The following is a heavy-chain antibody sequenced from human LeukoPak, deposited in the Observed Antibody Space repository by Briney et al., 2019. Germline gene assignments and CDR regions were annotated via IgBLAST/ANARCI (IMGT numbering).Heavy chain of an antibody. CDR3: ARDYYDSSGPPGGL. D-gene: IGHD3-22*01. J-gene: IGHJ3*01. CDR2: IIPIFGTA. CDR1: GYTFTSYD. V-gene: IGHV1-69*13. Sequence: SVKVSCKASGYTFTSYDINWVRQATGQGLEWMGGIIPIFGTANYAQKFQGRVTITADESTSTAYMELSSLRSEDTAVYYCARDYYDSSGPPGGLWGQGTMVTVSS.